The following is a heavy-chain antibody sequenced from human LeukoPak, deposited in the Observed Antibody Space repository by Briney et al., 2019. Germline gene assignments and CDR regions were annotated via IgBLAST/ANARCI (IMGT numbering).Heavy chain of an antibody. CDR2: ISGDGGST. V-gene: IGHV3-43*02. J-gene: IGHJ4*02. D-gene: IGHD3-10*01. CDR3: ARVGYYGSGSYGGLGY. CDR1: GFTFDDYA. Sequence: GGSLRLSCAASGFTFDDYAMHWVRQAPGKGLEWVSLISGDGGSTYYADSVKGRFTISRDNSKNSLYLQMNSLRSEDTAVYYCARVGYYGSGSYGGLGYWGQGTLVTVSS.